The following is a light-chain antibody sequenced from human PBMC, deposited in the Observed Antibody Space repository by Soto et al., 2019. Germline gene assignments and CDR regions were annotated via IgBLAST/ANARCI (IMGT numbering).Light chain of an antibody. CDR1: SSDVGNYNL. CDR3: CSYARSTTYV. J-gene: IGLJ1*01. CDR2: EGS. V-gene: IGLV2-23*01. Sequence: LTQPASVSGSPGQSITISCTGTSSDVGNYNLVSWYQQHPGKAPKLMIYEGSKRPSGVSNRFSGSKSGNTASLTISGLQAEDEADYYCCSYARSTTYVFGTGTKVTVL.